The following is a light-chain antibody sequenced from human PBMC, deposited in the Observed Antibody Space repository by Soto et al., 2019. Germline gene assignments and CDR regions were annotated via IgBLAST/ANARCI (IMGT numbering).Light chain of an antibody. CDR1: QGIGDT. V-gene: IGKV3-15*01. Sequence: EIVLTQSPATLSLSPGEGVTLSCSARQGIGDTLAWYQHKPGQTPRLLIYDASTRATGIPARFSGSGSGTEFTLTISSLQSEDFAVYYCQQYNNWPRTFGQGTKVDIK. CDR2: DAS. CDR3: QQYNNWPRT. J-gene: IGKJ1*01.